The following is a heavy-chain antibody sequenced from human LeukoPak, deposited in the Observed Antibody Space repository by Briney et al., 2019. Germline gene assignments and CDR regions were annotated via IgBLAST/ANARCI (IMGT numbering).Heavy chain of an antibody. CDR3: AREDTSLVIAY. Sequence: GGSLRLSCAASGFTFSNYGMHWVRQAPGKGLEWVAVMWYGGSNKYYTDSVKGRFTISRDNSKNTLYLQMNSLRAEDTAVYYCAREDTSLVIAYWGQGTLVTVSS. CDR1: GFTFSNYG. J-gene: IGHJ4*02. D-gene: IGHD5-18*01. CDR2: MWYGGSNK. V-gene: IGHV3-33*01.